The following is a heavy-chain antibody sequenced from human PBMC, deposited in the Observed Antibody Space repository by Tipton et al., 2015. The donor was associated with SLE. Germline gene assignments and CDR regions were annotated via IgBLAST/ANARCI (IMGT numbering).Heavy chain of an antibody. CDR1: GGSISSSSYY. CDR3: ASALYGACDI. D-gene: IGHD3-16*01. J-gene: IGHJ3*02. Sequence: TLSLTCTVSGGSISSSSYYWGWIRQPPGRGLEWIGGIYYSGSTYYNPSLKSRVTISVDTSKNQFSLKLSSVTAADTAVYYCASALYGACDIWGQGTMVTVSS. CDR2: IYYSGST. V-gene: IGHV4-39*07.